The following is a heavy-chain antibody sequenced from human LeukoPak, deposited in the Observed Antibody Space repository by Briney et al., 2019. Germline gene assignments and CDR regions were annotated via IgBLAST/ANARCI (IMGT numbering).Heavy chain of an antibody. J-gene: IGHJ4*02. CDR2: ISRDSRAI. CDR3: ATSPPGGPIDN. V-gene: IGHV3-21*01. Sequence: PGGSLRLSCEAPGFTFSSYSMNWVRQAPGQGLEWVSIISRDSRAIFYADSVKGRFTVSRDNAKNSLYLQMNSLRAEDTAVYYCATSPPGGPIDNWGQGTLVTVSS. CDR1: GFTFSSYS. D-gene: IGHD3-16*01.